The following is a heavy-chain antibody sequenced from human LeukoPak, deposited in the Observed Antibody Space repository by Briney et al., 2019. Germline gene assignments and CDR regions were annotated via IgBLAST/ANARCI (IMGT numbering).Heavy chain of an antibody. CDR2: ISYDGSNK. V-gene: IGHV3-30*04. CDR1: GITFSSYA. D-gene: IGHD1-26*01. J-gene: IGHJ4*02. CDR3: ARGPIVGALDY. Sequence: GRSLRLSCAASGITFSSYAMHWVRQAPGKGLEWVAVISYDGSNKYYADSVKGRFTISRDNSKNTLYLQMNSLRAEDTAVYYCARGPIVGALDYWGQGTLVTVSS.